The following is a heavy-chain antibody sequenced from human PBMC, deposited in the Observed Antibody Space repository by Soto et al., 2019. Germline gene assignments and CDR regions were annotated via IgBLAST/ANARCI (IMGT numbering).Heavy chain of an antibody. CDR3: AKAHYDFWGGTRDYFDS. D-gene: IGHD3-3*01. Sequence: QVVLVESGGGVVQSGRSLRLSCEASGFTFRHFAMHWVRQAPGKGLEWVAVISYDASEEYYADSVKGRFTISRDKSGDTVYLQMDSLRVEDTAVYYCAKAHYDFWGGTRDYFDSWGQGTLVTVSS. V-gene: IGHV3-30*18. J-gene: IGHJ4*02. CDR1: GFTFRHFA. CDR2: ISYDASEE.